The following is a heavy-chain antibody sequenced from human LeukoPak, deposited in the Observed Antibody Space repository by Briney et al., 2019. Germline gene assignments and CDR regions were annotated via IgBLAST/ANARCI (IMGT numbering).Heavy chain of an antibody. V-gene: IGHV4-59*01. CDR3: AKDGPTGP. CDR2: MNSYGGT. J-gene: IGHJ4*02. D-gene: IGHD1-26*01. CDR1: GGSISHYY. Sequence: SETLSLTCTVSGGSISHYYWSWIRQSPGKGLEWIAYMNSYGGTDYNPSLKSRVTMSVDTSKNQFSLRLTSVTAADTAVYYCAKDGPTGPWGQGTLVTVSS.